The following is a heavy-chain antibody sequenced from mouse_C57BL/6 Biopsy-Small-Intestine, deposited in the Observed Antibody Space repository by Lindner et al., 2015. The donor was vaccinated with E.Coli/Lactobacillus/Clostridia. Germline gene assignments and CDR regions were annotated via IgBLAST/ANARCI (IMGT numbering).Heavy chain of an antibody. CDR2: MIPTLGTR. D-gene: IGHD2-13*01. J-gene: IGHJ3*01. CDR3: ARDRRDYGDYDAFDI. Sequence: SVKVSCKFLEAPLAAMVSGWVRQAPGQGLECMGRMIPTLGTRDYAQKFQGRFTIIADKSTNTVYMELNSLRSEDTAVYFCARDRRDYGDYDAFDIWGQGTLVTVSS. CDR1: EAPLAAMV. V-gene: IGHV1-81*01.